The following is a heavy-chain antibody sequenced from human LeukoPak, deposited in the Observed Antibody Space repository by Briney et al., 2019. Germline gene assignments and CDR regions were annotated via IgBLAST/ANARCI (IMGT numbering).Heavy chain of an antibody. D-gene: IGHD5-12*01. CDR1: GFTFSSYA. CDR2: ISGNGVGT. Sequence: GGSLRLSCAASGFTFSSYAMSWVRQAPGKGLEWVSAISGNGVGTYYADSVKGRFTISRDNSKNTVYLQMNSLRAEDTALYYCAKSKVATGKPVDDSWGQGTLVTVSS. J-gene: IGHJ4*02. V-gene: IGHV3-23*01. CDR3: AKSKVATGKPVDDS.